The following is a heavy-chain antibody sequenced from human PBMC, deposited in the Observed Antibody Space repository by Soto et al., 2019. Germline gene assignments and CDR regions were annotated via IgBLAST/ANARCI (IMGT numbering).Heavy chain of an antibody. Sequence: GGSLRLSCAASGFTFSSYAMTWVRQAPGKGLEWVSIISGSGGSTYYADSVKGRFTISRDNSKNTLSLQINSLRVEDTAVYYCAKGPWFGELDYWGQGTLVTVSS. CDR1: GFTFSSYA. D-gene: IGHD3-10*01. V-gene: IGHV3-23*01. CDR2: ISGSGGST. J-gene: IGHJ4*02. CDR3: AKGPWFGELDY.